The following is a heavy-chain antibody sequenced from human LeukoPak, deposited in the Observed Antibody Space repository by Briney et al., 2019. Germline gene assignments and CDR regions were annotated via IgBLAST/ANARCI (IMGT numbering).Heavy chain of an antibody. Sequence: TGGSLRLSCAASGFTFSNAWMCWVRQAPGRGLEWVCRIKSKTDGATRDYAAPVKGRFTISRDDSKNTLYLQMNSPKTEDPAVYYCTTFPPTDSVYCGSTSCYTIPGWEAFDIWGQGTMVTVSS. D-gene: IGHD2-2*02. CDR1: GFTFSNAW. CDR3: TTFPPTDSVYCGSTSCYTIPGWEAFDI. CDR2: IKSKTDGATR. J-gene: IGHJ3*02. V-gene: IGHV3-15*01.